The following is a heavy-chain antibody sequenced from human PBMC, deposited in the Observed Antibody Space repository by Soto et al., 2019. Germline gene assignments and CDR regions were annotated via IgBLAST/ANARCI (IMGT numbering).Heavy chain of an antibody. V-gene: IGHV3-48*01. J-gene: IGHJ4*02. CDR1: GFTFSRCA. CDR2: ISSSSSTI. Sequence: HPGGSLRLSCAASGFTFSRCAMSWVRQAPGKGLEWVSYISSSSSTIYYTDSVKGRFTISRDNAKNSLYPQMNSLRAEDTAFYYCVRGASLNFDYWGQGTLVTVSS. CDR3: VRGASLNFDY. D-gene: IGHD1-26*01.